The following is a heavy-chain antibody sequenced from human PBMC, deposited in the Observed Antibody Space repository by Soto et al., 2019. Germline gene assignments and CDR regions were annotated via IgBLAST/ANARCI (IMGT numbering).Heavy chain of an antibody. CDR2: INHSGST. D-gene: IGHD3-10*01. J-gene: IGHJ5*02. Sequence: SETLSLTCAVYGGSFSGYYWSWIRQPPGKGLEWIGEINHSGSTNYNPSLKSRVTISVDTSKNQFSLKLSSVTAADTAVYYCARPGRPRGWLDPGGKETLITFPS. CDR3: ARPGRPRGWLDP. V-gene: IGHV4-34*01. CDR1: GGSFSGYY.